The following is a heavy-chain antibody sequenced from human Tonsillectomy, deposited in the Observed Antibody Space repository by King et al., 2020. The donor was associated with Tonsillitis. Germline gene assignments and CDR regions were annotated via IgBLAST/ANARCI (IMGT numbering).Heavy chain of an antibody. CDR2: IYYSGST. CDR1: GGSISNYY. D-gene: IGHD1-7*01. J-gene: IGHJ4*02. CDR3: ASFTRGCNYSSGFSRTYYCHS. V-gene: IGHV4-59*01. Sequence: VQLQESGPGLVKPSETLSLTCTVSGGSISNYYWSWIRQPPGKGLEWIGYIYYSGSTNYNPSLKSRPTISADTSKNQFSLKLNSVTAADTAVYYCASFTRGCNYSSGFSRTYYCHSWGQGTLVTVSS.